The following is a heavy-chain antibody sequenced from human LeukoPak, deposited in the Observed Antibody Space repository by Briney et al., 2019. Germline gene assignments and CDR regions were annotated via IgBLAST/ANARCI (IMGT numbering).Heavy chain of an antibody. Sequence: GGSLRLSCAASGFTFSSYSMNWVRQAPGKGLEWVSSISSTSSYIYYADSVKGRFTISRDNSNNTLYLQMHSLRAEDTAVYYCAKISGSGSNYYYYYMDVWGKGTAVTISS. CDR2: ISSTSSYI. CDR1: GFTFSSYS. J-gene: IGHJ6*03. D-gene: IGHD3-10*01. CDR3: AKISGSGSNYYYYYMDV. V-gene: IGHV3-21*04.